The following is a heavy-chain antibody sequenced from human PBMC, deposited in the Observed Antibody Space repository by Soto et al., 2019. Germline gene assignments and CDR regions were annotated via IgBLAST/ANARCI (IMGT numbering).Heavy chain of an antibody. CDR3: AASIFYYGMDV. Sequence: GESLKISCKGFGYTFTDYWIGWVRQMPGKGPEWMGIIYPGDSDTKYNPSFQGQVTISADKSITTTYLQWSSLKASDTAIYYCAASIFYYGMDVWGQGTTVTVSS. V-gene: IGHV5-51*06. J-gene: IGHJ6*02. CDR1: GYTFTDYW. CDR2: IYPGDSDT.